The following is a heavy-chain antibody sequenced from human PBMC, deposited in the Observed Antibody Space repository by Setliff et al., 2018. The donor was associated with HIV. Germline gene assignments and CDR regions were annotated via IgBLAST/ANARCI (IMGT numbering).Heavy chain of an antibody. J-gene: IGHJ2*01. V-gene: IGHV4-28*01. CDR3: TKTPLWFDKADWYLDL. CDR1: GSSISSSYR. D-gene: IGHD3-10*01. CDR2: IYNSGST. Sequence: NPSETLSLTCAVSGSSISSSYRWGWIRQSPGKGLEWIGNIYNSGSTYYNPSLKSRVTMSVDTSKNQFSLKLSSVTAVDTAIYYCTKTPLWFDKADWYLDLWGRGTLVTVSS.